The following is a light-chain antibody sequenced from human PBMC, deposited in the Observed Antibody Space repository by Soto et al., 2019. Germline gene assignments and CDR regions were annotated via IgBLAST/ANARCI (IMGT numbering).Light chain of an antibody. CDR3: HQHGGTPET. CDR1: QSVSNNY. J-gene: IGKJ5*01. CDR2: RAS. Sequence: IVFTQSPGTLSLSPGDRATLACRASQSVSNNYVAWYQQKPGQAPRLLIFRASNKATGVPDRFSGSGSGTEFILTISALEPEDSGIYHCHQHGGTPETFGQGTRPE. V-gene: IGKV3-20*01.